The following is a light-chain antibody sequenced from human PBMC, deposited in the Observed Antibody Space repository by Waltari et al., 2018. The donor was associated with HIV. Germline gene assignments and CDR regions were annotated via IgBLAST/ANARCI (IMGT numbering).Light chain of an antibody. V-gene: IGKV1-39*01. Sequence: KQTTQSPSALSSSVGDKITITCRASQSINIYLNWYRQKPGKAPNLLIYAGSSLQSGVPSRFSGSGSGTDFTLTISSLQAEDFATYYCQQSYTTPSFGGGTRVEIK. J-gene: IGKJ4*01. CDR3: QQSYTTPS. CDR1: QSINIY. CDR2: AGS.